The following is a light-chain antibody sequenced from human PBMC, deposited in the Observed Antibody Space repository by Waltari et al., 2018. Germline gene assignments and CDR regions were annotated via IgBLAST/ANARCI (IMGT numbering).Light chain of an antibody. J-gene: IGLJ3*02. CDR2: EDD. CDR1: SGRLATNY. V-gene: IGLV6-57*03. Sequence: FMLTQPHSVSESPEKTIAISCTRSSGRLATNYVHWYQQRPGSAPIAVIYEDDKRLSGVPERFSGSIDRSSNSASLTIAGLKIEDEADYYCQSFDSATRAVVFGGGTKLTVL. CDR3: QSFDSATRAVV.